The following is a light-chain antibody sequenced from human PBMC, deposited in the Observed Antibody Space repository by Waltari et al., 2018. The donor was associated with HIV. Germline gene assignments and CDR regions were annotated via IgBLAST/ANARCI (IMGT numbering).Light chain of an antibody. Sequence: DIHMTQSPSTLSASVGDRVTITCRASQSISSWLAWYQQKPGKAPKLLIYKASSLESGVPSRCSGSGSGTEFTLTISSLQPDDFATYYCQQYNSYPWTFGQGTKVEIK. CDR2: KAS. V-gene: IGKV1-5*03. CDR3: QQYNSYPWT. J-gene: IGKJ1*01. CDR1: QSISSW.